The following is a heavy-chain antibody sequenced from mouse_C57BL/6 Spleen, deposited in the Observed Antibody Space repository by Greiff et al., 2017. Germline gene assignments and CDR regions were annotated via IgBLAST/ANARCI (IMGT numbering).Heavy chain of an antibody. CDR1: GFTFTDYY. CDR3: ARSPGGYFDV. V-gene: IGHV7-3*01. Sequence: EVMLVESGGGLVQPGGSLSLSCAASGFTFTDYYMSWVRQPPGKALEWLGFIRNKANGYTTEYSASVKGRFTISRDNSQSILYLQMNALRAEDSATYYCARSPGGYFDVWGTGTTVTVSS. CDR2: IRNKANGYTT. J-gene: IGHJ1*03.